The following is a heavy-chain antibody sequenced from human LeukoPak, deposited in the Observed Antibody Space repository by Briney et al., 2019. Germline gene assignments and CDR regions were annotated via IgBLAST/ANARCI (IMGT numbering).Heavy chain of an antibody. J-gene: IGHJ2*01. D-gene: IGHD2-21*02. CDR1: GFSLSTSGVG. CDR2: IYWDDDK. CDR3: AHSWADFTADSRYFDL. Sequence: KLSGPTLVNPTQTLTLTCTFSGFSLSTSGVGVGRIRQPPGRALEWLALIYWDDDKRYSPSLKSRLTITKDTSKNQVVLIMTNVDPVDTATYFCAHSWADFTADSRYFDLWGRGTLVTVSS. V-gene: IGHV2-5*02.